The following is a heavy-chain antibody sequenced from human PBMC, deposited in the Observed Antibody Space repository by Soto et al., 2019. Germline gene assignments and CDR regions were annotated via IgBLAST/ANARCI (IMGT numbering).Heavy chain of an antibody. V-gene: IGHV3-74*01. D-gene: IGHD3-10*01. CDR1: GFTFSSYW. Sequence: RLSCAASGFTFSSYWMHWVRQAPGKGLVWVSRINSDGSSTSYADSVKGRFTISRDDAKNTLYLQMNSLRAEDTAVYYCASLGPHTVYGSGSYWTHYYGMDVWGQGTTVTVSS. J-gene: IGHJ6*02. CDR3: ASLGPHTVYGSGSYWTHYYGMDV. CDR2: INSDGSST.